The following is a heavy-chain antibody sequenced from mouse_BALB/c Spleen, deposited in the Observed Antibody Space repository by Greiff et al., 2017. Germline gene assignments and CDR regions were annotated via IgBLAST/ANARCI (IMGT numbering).Heavy chain of an antibody. CDR2: IWAGGST. CDR3: ARAGYYVNYAMDY. Sequence: VKLVESGPGLVAPSQSLSITCTVSGFSLTGYGVNWVRQPPGKGLEWLGVIWAGGSTNYNSALMSRLSISKDNSKSQVFLKMNSLQTDDTAMYYCARAGYYVNYAMDYWGQGTSVTVSS. D-gene: IGHD2-3*01. J-gene: IGHJ4*01. CDR1: GFSLTGYG. V-gene: IGHV2-9*02.